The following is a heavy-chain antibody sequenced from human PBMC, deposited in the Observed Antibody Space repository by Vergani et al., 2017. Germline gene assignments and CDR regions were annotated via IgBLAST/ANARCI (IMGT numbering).Heavy chain of an antibody. CDR3: ARHVDTAMEYNWFDP. D-gene: IGHD5-18*01. CDR1: GFTVSSNY. V-gene: IGHV3-66*04. CDR2: IYSGGST. J-gene: IGHJ5*02. Sequence: EVQLVESGGGLVQPGGSLRLSCAASGFTVSSNYMSWVRQAPGKGLELVSVIYSGGSTYYADSVKGRFTISRDNSKNTLYLQMNSLRAEDTAVYYCARHVDTAMEYNWFDPWGQGTLVTVSS.